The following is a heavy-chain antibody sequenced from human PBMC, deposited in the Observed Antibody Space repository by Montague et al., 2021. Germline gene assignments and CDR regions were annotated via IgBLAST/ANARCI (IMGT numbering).Heavy chain of an antibody. CDR2: IYYSGST. CDR3: AKAHVLPRRWFDT. V-gene: IGHV4-61*01. J-gene: IGHJ5*02. CDR1: GGSVTSGSYY. Sequence: SETLSLTCTISGGSVTSGSYYWSWIRQPPGKGLEWIGYIYYSGSTNYNPSLKSRVTISVDTSKNQFSLKLSSVTAADSAVYYCAKAHVLPRRWFDTWGQGTLVTVSS. D-gene: IGHD3-10*02.